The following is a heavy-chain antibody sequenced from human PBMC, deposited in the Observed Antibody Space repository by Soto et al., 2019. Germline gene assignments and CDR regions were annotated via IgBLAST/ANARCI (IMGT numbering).Heavy chain of an antibody. J-gene: IGHJ4*02. CDR1: GGSISSGGYY. CDR2: IYYSGST. CDR3: ARGIRKYYDILTGYYGFDY. Sequence: QVQLQESGPGLVKPSQTLSLTCTVSGGSISSGGYYWSWIRQHPGKGLEWIGYIYYSGSTYYNPSHESRVTISVDTSKNQFSLKLSSVTAADTAVYYCARGIRKYYDILTGYYGFDYWGQGTLVTVSS. V-gene: IGHV4-31*03. D-gene: IGHD3-9*01.